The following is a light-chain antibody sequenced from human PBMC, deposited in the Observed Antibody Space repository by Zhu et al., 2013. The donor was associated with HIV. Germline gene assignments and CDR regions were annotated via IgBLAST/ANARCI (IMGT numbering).Light chain of an antibody. CDR2: KVS. Sequence: DIMMTQTPLSSPVTLGQPASISCRSSQSLVYSDGNTYLSWLQQRPGQPPRLLIYKVSNRFSGVPDRFSGSGAGTDFTLTISSLQPEDVATYYCQKYNSAPWTFGQGTKVEIK. CDR1: QSLVYSDGNTY. CDR3: QKYNSAPWT. V-gene: IGKV2-24*01. J-gene: IGKJ1*01.